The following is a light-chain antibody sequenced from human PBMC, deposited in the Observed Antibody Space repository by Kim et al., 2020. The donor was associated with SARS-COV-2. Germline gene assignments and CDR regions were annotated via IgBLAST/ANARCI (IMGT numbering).Light chain of an antibody. J-gene: IGKJ2*01. CDR3: QQYGRLPYT. CDR1: QSVSSTY. Sequence: EIVLTQSPGTLSLSPGERATLSCRASQSVSSTYLVWYQQTPGQAPRLLIYGASSRATGIPDRFSGSGSGTDFTLTISRLEPEDFAVYYCQQYGRLPYTFGQGTKLEI. CDR2: GAS. V-gene: IGKV3-20*01.